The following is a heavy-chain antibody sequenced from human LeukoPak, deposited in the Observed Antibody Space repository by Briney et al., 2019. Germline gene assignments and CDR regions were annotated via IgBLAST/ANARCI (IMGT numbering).Heavy chain of an antibody. CDR2: ISYTGTT. D-gene: IGHD3-3*01. J-gene: IGHJ4*02. V-gene: IGHV4-61*01. CDR1: GGPISSGNYY. Sequence: SETLSLTCTVSGGPISSGNYYWSWIRHPPGKGLEWIGYISYTGTTNYNPSLQSRVTISVDTSKNQLSLRVTSMTAADTAVYYCARDTSGYYGRYESWGQGILVTVSS. CDR3: ARDTSGYYGRYES.